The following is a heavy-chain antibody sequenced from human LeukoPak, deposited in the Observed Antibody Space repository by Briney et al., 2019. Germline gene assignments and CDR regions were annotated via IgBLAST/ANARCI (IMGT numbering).Heavy chain of an antibody. V-gene: IGHV4-39*07. CDR3: ARGYCSGGSCYSYYYYSYMDV. D-gene: IGHD2-15*01. J-gene: IGHJ6*03. CDR2: ISYSGST. CDR1: GGSISSSSYY. Sequence: SETLSLTCTVSGGSISSSSYYWGWIRQPPGKGLEWIGSISYSGSTYFNPSLKSRVTISVDTSKKQFSLKLSSVTAADTAVYYCARGYCSGGSCYSYYYYSYMDVWGKGTTVTVSS.